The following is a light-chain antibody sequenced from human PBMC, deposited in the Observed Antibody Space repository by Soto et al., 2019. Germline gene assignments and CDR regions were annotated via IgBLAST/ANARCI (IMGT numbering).Light chain of an antibody. Sequence: DIVMTQSPDSLAVSLGERATINCKSSQRVLYSSNNKNYLAWYQQRPGQPPKLLIYWASTRESGVPDRFSGSGSGTDFPLTITSLQAEDVAFYYCQQYESTPPTFGQGTKLEIK. CDR2: WAS. V-gene: IGKV4-1*01. CDR1: QRVLYSSNNKNY. J-gene: IGKJ2*01. CDR3: QQYESTPPT.